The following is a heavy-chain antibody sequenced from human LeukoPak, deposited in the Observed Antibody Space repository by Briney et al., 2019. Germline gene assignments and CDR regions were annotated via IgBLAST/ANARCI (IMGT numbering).Heavy chain of an antibody. CDR3: ARELYSSGWYFLYY. Sequence: PSETLSLTCTVSGYSISSGYYWGWIRQPPGKGLEWIGSIYHSGSTYYNPSLKSRVTISVDTSKNQFSLKLSSVTAADTAVYYCARELYSSGWYFLYYWGQGTLVTVSS. CDR2: IYHSGST. V-gene: IGHV4-38-2*02. J-gene: IGHJ4*02. CDR1: GYSISSGYY. D-gene: IGHD6-19*01.